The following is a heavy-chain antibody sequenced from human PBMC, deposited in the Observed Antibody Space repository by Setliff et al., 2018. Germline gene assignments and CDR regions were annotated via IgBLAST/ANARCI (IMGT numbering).Heavy chain of an antibody. J-gene: IGHJ3*02. CDR1: GYTFTGYY. Sequence: VASVKVSCKASGYTFTGYYMHWVRQAPGQGLEWMGWINPNSGGTNYAQKFQGWVTMTRDTSISTAYMELSRLRSDDTAVYYCARDRRIVGARHAFDIWGQGTMVTVSS. V-gene: IGHV1-2*04. CDR2: INPNSGGT. D-gene: IGHD1-26*01. CDR3: ARDRRIVGARHAFDI.